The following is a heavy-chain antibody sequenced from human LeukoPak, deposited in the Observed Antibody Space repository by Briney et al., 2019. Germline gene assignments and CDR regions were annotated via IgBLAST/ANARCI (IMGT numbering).Heavy chain of an antibody. CDR2: ISGSGGST. D-gene: IGHD3-10*01. J-gene: IGHJ4*02. V-gene: IGHV3-23*01. CDR1: GFTFSSYA. Sequence: GGSLRLSCAASGFTFSSYAMSWVRQAPGKGLEWASAISGSGGSTYYADSVKGRFTISRDNSKNTLYLQMNSLRAEDTAVYYCAKSLVLHFGERGGQGTLVTVSS. CDR3: AKSLVLHFGER.